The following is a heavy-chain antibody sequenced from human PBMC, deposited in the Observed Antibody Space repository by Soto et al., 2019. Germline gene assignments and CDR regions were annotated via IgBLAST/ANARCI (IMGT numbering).Heavy chain of an antibody. D-gene: IGHD3-10*01. Sequence: PSETLSLTCAVSGGSISSGGYSWSWIRQPPGKGLEWIGYIYHSGSIYYNPSLKSRVTISVDRSKNQLSLKLTSVTAADTAVYYCTSDYTLRSYRFDYWGRGILVTVSS. V-gene: IGHV4-30-2*01. J-gene: IGHJ4*02. CDR1: GGSISSGGYS. CDR3: TSDYTLRSYRFDY. CDR2: IYHSGSI.